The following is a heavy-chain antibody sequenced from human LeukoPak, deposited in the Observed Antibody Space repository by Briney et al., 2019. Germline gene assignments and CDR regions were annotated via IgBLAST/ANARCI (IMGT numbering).Heavy chain of an antibody. Sequence: GASVKVSCKASGYTFTSYDINWVRQATGQGLEWMGWMNPNSGNTGYTQKFQGRVTMTRNTSISTAYMELSSLRSEDTAVYYCARNLRGGSYSDFDYWGQGTLVTVSS. CDR3: ARNLRGGSYSDFDY. CDR2: MNPNSGNT. V-gene: IGHV1-8*01. D-gene: IGHD1-26*01. J-gene: IGHJ4*02. CDR1: GYTFTSYD.